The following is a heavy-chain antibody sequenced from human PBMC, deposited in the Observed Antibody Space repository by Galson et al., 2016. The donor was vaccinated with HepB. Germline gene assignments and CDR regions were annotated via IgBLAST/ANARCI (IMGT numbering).Heavy chain of an antibody. D-gene: IGHD3-10*01. J-gene: IGHJ4*02. V-gene: IGHV3-33*01. Sequence: SLRLSCAASGFTFSSYGMHWVRQAPGKGLEWMAVIWYDGCNKYYADSVKGRFTISRDNSKNALYLQMNSLRAEDTAVYYCARGVGYGSGSHFDYWGQGTLVTVSS. CDR3: ARGVGYGSGSHFDY. CDR1: GFTFSSYG. CDR2: IWYDGCNK.